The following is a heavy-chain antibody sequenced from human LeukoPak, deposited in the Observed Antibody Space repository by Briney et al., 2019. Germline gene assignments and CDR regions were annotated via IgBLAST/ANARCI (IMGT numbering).Heavy chain of an antibody. CDR2: ISYDGSNK. J-gene: IGHJ6*03. CDR1: GFTFSSYA. Sequence: GGSLRLSCAASGFTFSSYAMHWVRQAPGKGLEWVAVISYDGSNKYYADSVKGRFTISRDNSKNTLYLQMKSLRAEDTAVYYCAKDALRFLEWFYYMDVWGKGTTVTVSS. CDR3: AKDALRFLEWFYYMDV. D-gene: IGHD3-3*01. V-gene: IGHV3-30-3*01.